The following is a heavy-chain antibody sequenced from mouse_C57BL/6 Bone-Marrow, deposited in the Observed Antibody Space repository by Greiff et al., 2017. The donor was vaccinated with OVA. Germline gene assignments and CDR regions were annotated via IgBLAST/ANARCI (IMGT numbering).Heavy chain of an antibody. J-gene: IGHJ2*01. CDR2: INPSNGGT. V-gene: IGHV1-53*01. CDR3: ARKGAYDYGKTYFDY. D-gene: IGHD2-4*01. Sequence: QVQLQQPGTELVKPGASVKLSCKASGYTFTSYWMHWVKQRPGQGLEWIGNINPSNGGTNYNEKFKSKATLTVDKSSSTAYMQLSSLTSEDSAVYYCARKGAYDYGKTYFDYWGQGTTLTVSS. CDR1: GYTFTSYW.